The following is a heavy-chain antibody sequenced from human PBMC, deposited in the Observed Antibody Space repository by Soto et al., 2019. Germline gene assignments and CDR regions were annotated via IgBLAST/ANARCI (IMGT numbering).Heavy chain of an antibody. CDR1: GFSFSKYS. CDR2: IYRGGIT. V-gene: IGHV4-38-2*01. J-gene: IGHJ5*02. CDR3: AIGNPDWFDP. D-gene: IGHD1-1*01. Sequence: GSLRLSCAASGFSFSKYSMNWVRQAPGKGLEWIGTIYRGGITYYNPSLKSRVTISIDTSKNHFSLRLSSVTATDTAVYFCAIGNPDWFDPWGQGTLVTVSS.